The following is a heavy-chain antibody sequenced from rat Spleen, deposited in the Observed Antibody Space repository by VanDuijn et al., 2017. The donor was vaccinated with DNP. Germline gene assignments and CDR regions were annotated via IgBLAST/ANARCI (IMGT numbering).Heavy chain of an antibody. CDR3: ASYYYDGYYVMDA. CDR1: AYSITTNY. CDR2: INSAGST. D-gene: IGHD1-12*02. V-gene: IGHV3-3*01. J-gene: IGHJ4*01. Sequence: EVQLQESGPGLVKPSQSLSLTCSVTAYSITTNYWGWIRKFPGNKLEWMGSINSAGSTNYNPSLKSRISITRDTSKNQFFLQVNSVTTEDTAIYYCASYYYDGYYVMDAWGQGTSVTVSS.